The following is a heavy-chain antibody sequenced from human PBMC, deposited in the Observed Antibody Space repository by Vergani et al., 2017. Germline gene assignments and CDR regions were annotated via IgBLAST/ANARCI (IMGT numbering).Heavy chain of an antibody. CDR3: VRARCSGPCFMSNWFDS. CDR2: IKSDGSIT. CDR1: GFSLSGYW. V-gene: IGHV3-74*01. D-gene: IGHD5-12*01. Sequence: EVQLVESGGGLIHPGGSLRLSCEGSGFSLSGYWMHWVRQSPEKGLVWVSRIKSDGSITNYADSVKGRFTISRDNAKNTFYLEMNSLRGDDTAIYYCVRARCSGPCFMSNWFDSWGQGTLVTVSS. J-gene: IGHJ5*01.